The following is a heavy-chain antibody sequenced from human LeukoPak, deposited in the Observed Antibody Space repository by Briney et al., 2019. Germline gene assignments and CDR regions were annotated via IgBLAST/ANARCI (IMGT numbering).Heavy chain of an antibody. CDR1: GFTFSDYA. Sequence: GGSLSLSCVGSGFTFSDYAIHWVRQAPGKGLEWVAVASHDEVGKQFADSVKGRFTLSRDNSRDSVHLQMNRLRDEDTGVYYCAKDRGYGEHEPFESWGQGSLVAVSS. CDR2: ASHDEVGK. CDR3: AKDRGYGEHEPFES. J-gene: IGHJ4*02. V-gene: IGHV3-30*18. D-gene: IGHD4-17*01.